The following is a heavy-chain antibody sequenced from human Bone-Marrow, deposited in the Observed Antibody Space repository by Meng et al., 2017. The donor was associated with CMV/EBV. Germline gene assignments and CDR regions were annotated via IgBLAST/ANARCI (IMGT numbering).Heavy chain of an antibody. Sequence: GSLRLSCTVPGGSISSSSYYWGWIRQPPGKGLEWIGSIYYSGSTYYNPSLKGRVTISVDTSKNQFSLKLSSVTAADTAVYYCARIQGGRSSWPYYYYGMDVWGQGTTVTVSS. J-gene: IGHJ6*02. D-gene: IGHD2-2*01. CDR2: IYYSGST. V-gene: IGHV4-39*07. CDR3: ARIQGGRSSWPYYYYGMDV. CDR1: GGSISSSSYY.